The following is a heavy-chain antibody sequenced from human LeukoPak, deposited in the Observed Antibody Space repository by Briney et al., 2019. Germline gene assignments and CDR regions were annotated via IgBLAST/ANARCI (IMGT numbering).Heavy chain of an antibody. V-gene: IGHV4-59*01. CDR1: GGSISGYY. J-gene: IGHJ4*02. Sequence: SETLSLSCTVSGGSISGYYWSWLRQPPGKGLEWIGYMYYSGSSNNNPSLKSRVTTSIDKSKNQFSLNLTSATAADTAVYYCARGAIYYFDYWGQGTLAAVSS. CDR3: ARGAIYYFDY. CDR2: MYYSGSS.